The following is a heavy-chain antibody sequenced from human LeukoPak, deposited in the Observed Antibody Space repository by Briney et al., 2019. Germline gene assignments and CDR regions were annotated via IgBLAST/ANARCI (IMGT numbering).Heavy chain of an antibody. D-gene: IGHD2/OR15-2a*01. V-gene: IGHV5-51*01. J-gene: IGHJ4*02. CDR1: GYTFTTYC. Sequence: AESLKISCKGSGYTFTTYCIGWVRQMPAKGLEWMGIIYPGDSDTRYSPSFQGQVTISVDKSITTAYLQWSSLKASDTAMYYCARVMTTLTGFDFWGQGTLVTVSS. CDR3: ARVMTTLTGFDF. CDR2: IYPGDSDT.